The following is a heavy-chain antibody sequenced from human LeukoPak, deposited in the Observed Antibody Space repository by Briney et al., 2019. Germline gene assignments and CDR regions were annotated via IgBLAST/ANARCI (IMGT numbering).Heavy chain of an antibody. D-gene: IGHD6-19*01. Sequence: SVTVSCKASGGTFSSYAINWVRQAPGQGLDWMGGIIPIFGGAHYAQNFQGRVTISTDESTTTAYMELSSLRSEDTAVYYCARDRTSSGEFDSWGQGTLVTVSS. CDR3: ARDRTSSGEFDS. V-gene: IGHV1-69*05. CDR2: IIPIFGGA. J-gene: IGHJ4*02. CDR1: GGTFSSYA.